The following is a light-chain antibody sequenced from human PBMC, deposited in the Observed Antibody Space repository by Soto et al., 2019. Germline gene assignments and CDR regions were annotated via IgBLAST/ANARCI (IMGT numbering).Light chain of an antibody. CDR2: AAS. V-gene: IGKV1-17*01. Sequence: DIQMTQSPSSLSASVGDRVTITCRASQGIGNDLGWYQQKPGNAPQRLLYAASTLQSGVPSRFSGSGAGTDFTLTSSSQQHEDFATYYCLQHNSYPRTFGQGTKVEIK. J-gene: IGKJ1*01. CDR3: LQHNSYPRT. CDR1: QGIGND.